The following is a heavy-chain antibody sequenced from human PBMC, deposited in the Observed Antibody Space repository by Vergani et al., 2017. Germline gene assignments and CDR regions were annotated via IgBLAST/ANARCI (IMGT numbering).Heavy chain of an antibody. V-gene: IGHV3-11*06. J-gene: IGHJ3*02. D-gene: IGHD1-1*01. Sequence: QVQLVESGGGLVKPGGSLRLSCAASGFTFSDYYMSWIRQAPGKGLEWVSYISSSSSYTNYADSVKGRFTISRDNAKNPLYLQMNSLRAEDTAVYYCARGTTGTTPDAFDIWGQGTMVTVSS. CDR3: ARGTTGTTPDAFDI. CDR2: ISSSSSYT. CDR1: GFTFSDYY.